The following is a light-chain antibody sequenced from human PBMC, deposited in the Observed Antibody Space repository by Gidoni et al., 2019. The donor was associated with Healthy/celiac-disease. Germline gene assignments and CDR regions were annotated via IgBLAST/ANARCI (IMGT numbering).Light chain of an antibody. CDR2: GAS. Sequence: IVLTHSPGTLSLSPGESATLSCRASQSVSSSYLAGYQQKPGQAPRLLIYGASSRATGIPDRVSGRGSGTEFTLTISRLEPEDFAVYYCQQDGRSLCSFXQXTKLEIK. J-gene: IGKJ2*04. CDR1: QSVSSSY. V-gene: IGKV3-20*01. CDR3: QQDGRSLCS.